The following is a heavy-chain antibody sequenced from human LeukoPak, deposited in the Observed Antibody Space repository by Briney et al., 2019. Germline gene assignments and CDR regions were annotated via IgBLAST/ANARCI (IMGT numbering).Heavy chain of an antibody. V-gene: IGHV3-30*18. Sequence: GGSLRLSCAASGFTFSSYGMHWVRQAPGKGLEWVAVISYDGSNKYYADSVKGRFTISRDNSKNTLYLQMNSLRAEDTAVYYCAKDGSSSGFDYWGQGTMVTVSS. D-gene: IGHD6-13*01. CDR1: GFTFSSYG. CDR3: AKDGSSSGFDY. CDR2: ISYDGSNK. J-gene: IGHJ4*02.